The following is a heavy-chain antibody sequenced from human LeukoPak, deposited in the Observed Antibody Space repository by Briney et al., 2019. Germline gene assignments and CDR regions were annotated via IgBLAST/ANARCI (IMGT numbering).Heavy chain of an antibody. V-gene: IGHV4-61*02. CDR1: GGSISSGSNY. CDR2: IYTSGST. Sequence: SETLSLTYTVSGGSISSGSNYWSWIRQPAGKGLEWIGRIYTSGSTNYNPSLKSRVTISVDTSKNQFSLKLSSVTAADTAVYYCARANGSHRDAFDIWGQGTMVTVSS. CDR3: ARANGSHRDAFDI. D-gene: IGHD1-26*01. J-gene: IGHJ3*02.